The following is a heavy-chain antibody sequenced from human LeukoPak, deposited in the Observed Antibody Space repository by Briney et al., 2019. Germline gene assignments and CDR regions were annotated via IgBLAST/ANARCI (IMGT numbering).Heavy chain of an antibody. Sequence: GGSLRLSCAASGFTFDDYAMHWVRQAPVKGLEWVSGISWNSGSIGYADSVKGRFTISRDNAKNSLYLQMNSLRAEDTALYYCAKAPFRGSGGATYFDYWGQGTLVTVSS. CDR3: AKAPFRGSGGATYFDY. CDR1: GFTFDDYA. D-gene: IGHD1-26*01. V-gene: IGHV3-9*01. CDR2: ISWNSGSI. J-gene: IGHJ4*02.